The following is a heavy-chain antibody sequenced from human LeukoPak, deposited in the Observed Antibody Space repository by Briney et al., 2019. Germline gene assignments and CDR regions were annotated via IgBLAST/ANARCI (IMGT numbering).Heavy chain of an antibody. Sequence: SETLSLTCTVSGGSISSSSYYWGWIRQPPGKGLEWIGSIYYSGSTNYNPSLKSRVTISVDTSKNQFSLKLSSVTAADTAVYYCAREGSSSWYKGYYYMDVWGKGTTVTISS. D-gene: IGHD6-13*01. CDR1: GGSISSSSYY. CDR2: IYYSGST. V-gene: IGHV4-39*07. CDR3: AREGSSSWYKGYYYMDV. J-gene: IGHJ6*03.